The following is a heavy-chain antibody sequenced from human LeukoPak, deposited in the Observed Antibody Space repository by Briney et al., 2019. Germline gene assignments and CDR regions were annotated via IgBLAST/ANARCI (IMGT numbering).Heavy chain of an antibody. D-gene: IGHD3-10*01. CDR1: GGSISSSSYY. V-gene: IGHV4-39*07. CDR3: ARGSGSYPSLLAFDY. CDR2: IYYSGST. J-gene: IGHJ4*02. Sequence: PSETLSLTCTVSGGSISSSSYYWGWIRQPPGKGLERIGSIYYSGSTYYNPSLKSRVTISVDTSKNQFSLKLSSVTAADTAVYYCARGSGSYPSLLAFDYWGQGTLVTVSS.